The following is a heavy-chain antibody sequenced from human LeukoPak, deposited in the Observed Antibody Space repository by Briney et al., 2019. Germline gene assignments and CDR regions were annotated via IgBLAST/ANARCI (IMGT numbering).Heavy chain of an antibody. D-gene: IGHD6-6*01. J-gene: IGHJ5*02. CDR2: IYYSGST. CDR3: ARTVRQLVNWFDP. V-gene: IGHV4-59*08. Sequence: SETLSLTCTVSGGSISSYYWSWIRQPPGKGREWIWYIYYSGSTNYNPSLKSRVTISVDTSKNQFSLKLSSVTAADTAVYYWARTVRQLVNWFDPWGQGTLVTVSS. CDR1: GGSISSYY.